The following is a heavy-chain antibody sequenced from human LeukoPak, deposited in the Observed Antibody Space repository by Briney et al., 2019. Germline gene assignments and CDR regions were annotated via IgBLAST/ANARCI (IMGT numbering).Heavy chain of an antibody. D-gene: IGHD3-22*01. CDR1: GFTFTSYA. J-gene: IGHJ3*02. V-gene: IGHV3-23*01. Sequence: PGGSLRLSCAASGFTFTSYAMSWVRQAPGKGLEWVSTISGSGDSTYYADSVKGRFSISRDNSKNTLYLQMNGLRAEDTAGYYCAKDYYDTSSGYYHYDAFDIWGQGTMVTVSS. CDR3: AKDYYDTSSGYYHYDAFDI. CDR2: ISGSGDST.